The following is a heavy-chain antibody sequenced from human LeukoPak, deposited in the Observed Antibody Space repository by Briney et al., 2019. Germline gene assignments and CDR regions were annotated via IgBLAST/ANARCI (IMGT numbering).Heavy chain of an antibody. Sequence: GSLRLSCAASGFTFSSYEMNWVRQAPGKGLEWVSYISSSGSTIYYADSVKGRFTISRDNAKNSLYLQMNSLRAEDTAVYYCARERGWRGIVGARGFDYWGQGTLVTVSS. D-gene: IGHD1-26*01. J-gene: IGHJ4*02. CDR2: ISSSGSTI. V-gene: IGHV3-48*03. CDR3: ARERGWRGIVGARGFDY. CDR1: GFTFSSYE.